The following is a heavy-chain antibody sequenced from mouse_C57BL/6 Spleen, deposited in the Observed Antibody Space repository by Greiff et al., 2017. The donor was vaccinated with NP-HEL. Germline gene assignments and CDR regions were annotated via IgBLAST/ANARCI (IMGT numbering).Heavy chain of an antibody. D-gene: IGHD2-2*01. CDR3: ARVDYGYDWFAY. J-gene: IGHJ3*01. Sequence: VQLKQSGPELVKPGASVKIPCKASGYTFTDYNMDWVKQSHGKSLEWIGDINPNNGGTIYNQKFKGKATLTVDKSSSTAYMELRSLTSEDTAVYYCARVDYGYDWFAYWGQGTLVTVSA. CDR1: GYTFTDYN. V-gene: IGHV1-18*01. CDR2: INPNNGGT.